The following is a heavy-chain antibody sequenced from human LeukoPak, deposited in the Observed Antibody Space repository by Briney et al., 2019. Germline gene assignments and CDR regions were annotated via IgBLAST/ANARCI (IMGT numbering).Heavy chain of an antibody. J-gene: IGHJ4*01. CDR1: GYTFTGYY. Sequence: GASVKVSCKASGYTFTGYYMHWVRQAPGQGLEWMGWVNPNTGGTYYAQKFQGRVTMTRDTSISTAYVELRRLKPDDTAVYYCARDGHPYNWNDFDCWGQGTLVTVSS. V-gene: IGHV1-2*02. CDR3: ARDGHPYNWNDFDC. CDR2: VNPNTGGT. D-gene: IGHD1-1*01.